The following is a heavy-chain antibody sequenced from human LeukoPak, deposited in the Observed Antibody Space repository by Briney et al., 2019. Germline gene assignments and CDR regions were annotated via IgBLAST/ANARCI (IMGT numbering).Heavy chain of an antibody. V-gene: IGHV1-2*02. CDR2: INPNSGGT. J-gene: IGHJ4*02. D-gene: IGHD2-2*02. CDR3: ARDQESIVVVPAAIQYDY. Sequence: ASVKVSCKASGYTFTGDYMHWVRQAPGQGLEWMGWINPNSGGTNYAQKFQGRVTMTRDTSISTAYMELSRLRSDDTAVYYCARDQESIVVVPAAIQYDYWGQGTLVTVSS. CDR1: GYTFTGDY.